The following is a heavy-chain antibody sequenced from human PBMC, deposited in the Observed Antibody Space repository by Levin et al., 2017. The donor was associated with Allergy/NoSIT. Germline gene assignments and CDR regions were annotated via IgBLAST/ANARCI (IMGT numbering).Heavy chain of an antibody. Sequence: GESLKISCKASGYTFTSYGISWVRQAPGQGLEWMGWISAYNGNTNYAQKLQGRVTMTTDTSTSTAYMELRSLRSDDTAVYYCARGPSSGSYPLGYFDLWGRGTLVTVSS. CDR2: ISAYNGNT. V-gene: IGHV1-18*01. CDR1: GYTFTSYG. CDR3: ARGPSSGSYPLGYFDL. J-gene: IGHJ2*01. D-gene: IGHD1-26*01.